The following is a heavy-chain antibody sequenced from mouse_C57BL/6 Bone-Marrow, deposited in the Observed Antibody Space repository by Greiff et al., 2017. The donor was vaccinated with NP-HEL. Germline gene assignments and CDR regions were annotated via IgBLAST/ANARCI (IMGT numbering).Heavy chain of an antibody. D-gene: IGHD2-4*01. CDR2: IHPNSGST. V-gene: IGHV1-64*01. Sequence: VQLQQSGAELVKPGASVKLSCKASGYTFTSYWMHWVKQRPGQGLEWIGMIHPNSGSTNYNEKFKSKATLTVDKSSRTAYMQLSSLTSEDSAVYYCAREGLREPDYAMDYWGQGTSVTVSS. CDR3: AREGLREPDYAMDY. CDR1: GYTFTSYW. J-gene: IGHJ4*01.